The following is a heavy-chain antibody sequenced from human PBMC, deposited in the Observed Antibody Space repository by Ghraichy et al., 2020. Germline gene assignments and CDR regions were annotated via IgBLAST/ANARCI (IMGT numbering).Heavy chain of an antibody. D-gene: IGHD1-26*01. J-gene: IGHJ4*02. V-gene: IGHV3-21*01. CDR1: GFTFSSYS. CDR3: ARDEGIVGARESFDY. CDR2: ISSSSSYI. Sequence: GGSLRLSCAASGFTFSSYSMNWVRQAPGKGLEWVSSISSSSSYIYYADSVKGRFTISRDNAKNSLYLQMNSLRAEDTAVYYCARDEGIVGARESFDYWGQGTLVTVSS.